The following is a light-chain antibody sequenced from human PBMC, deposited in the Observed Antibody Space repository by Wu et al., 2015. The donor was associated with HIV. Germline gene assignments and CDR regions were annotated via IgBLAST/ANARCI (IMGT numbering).Light chain of an antibody. CDR2: GAS. CDR1: QSVGSSY. Sequence: EIVLTQSPGTLSLSPGERATLSCRASQSVGSSYLAWYQQKPGQAPRLVIYGASSRATGIPDRFSGSGSGTDFTLTISRLEPEDFAVYYCQQYGSSTVFGGGTKVE. V-gene: IGKV3-20*01. J-gene: IGKJ4*01. CDR3: QQYGSSTV.